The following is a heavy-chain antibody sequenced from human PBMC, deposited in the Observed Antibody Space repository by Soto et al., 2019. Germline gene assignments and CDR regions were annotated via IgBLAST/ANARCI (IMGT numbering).Heavy chain of an antibody. V-gene: IGHV3-23*01. CDR1: GYSFSTYA. Sequence: EVQLLDSGGGLVQPGGSLRLSCAASGYSFSTYAMSWVRQAPGKGLEWVSAISGSGDTTYYADSVKGRFTISRDNSKNTVYLLMNSLRAEDTAVYYCAKETLASAYADYWGQGTLVTVSS. CDR3: AKETLASAYADY. CDR2: ISGSGDTT. J-gene: IGHJ4*02. D-gene: IGHD2-2*01.